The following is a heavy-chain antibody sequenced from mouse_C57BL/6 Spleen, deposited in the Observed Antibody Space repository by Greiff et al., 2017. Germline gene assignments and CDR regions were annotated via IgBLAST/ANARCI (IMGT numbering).Heavy chain of an antibody. CDR3: ARVGNWDGRYFDV. Sequence: VQLQQSGAELAKPGASVKLSCKASGYTFTSYWMHWVQQRPGQGLEWIGYINPSSGYTKYNQKFKDKATLTADKSSSTAYMQLSSLTYEDSAVYYCARVGNWDGRYFDVWGTGTTVTVSS. CDR1: GYTFTSYW. V-gene: IGHV1-7*01. J-gene: IGHJ1*03. D-gene: IGHD4-1*01. CDR2: INPSSGYT.